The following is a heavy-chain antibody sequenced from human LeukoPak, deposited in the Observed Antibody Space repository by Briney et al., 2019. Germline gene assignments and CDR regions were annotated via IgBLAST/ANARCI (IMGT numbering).Heavy chain of an antibody. CDR1: GYSFTSYW. V-gene: IGHV5-51*01. Sequence: GESLKISCKGSGYSFTSYWIGWVRQMPGKGLEWMGIIYPGDSDTRYSPSFQGQVTISADKSISTAYLQWSSLKASDTAMYYCARHDRATMVRGVIITPDYWGQGTLVTVSS. D-gene: IGHD3-10*01. CDR3: ARHDRATMVRGVIITPDY. J-gene: IGHJ4*02. CDR2: IYPGDSDT.